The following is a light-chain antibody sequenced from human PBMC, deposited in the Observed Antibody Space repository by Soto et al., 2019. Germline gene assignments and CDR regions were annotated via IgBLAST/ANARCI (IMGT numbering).Light chain of an antibody. CDR3: RQYNNWPIT. V-gene: IGKV3-15*01. CDR2: GAS. Sequence: EIVLAHNPADLSGSRGERTTRCWRASQSVSSNLAWYQQKPGQAPRLLIYGASTRATGIPARFSVSGSGTEFTLTISRLQSEDFAVYYCRQYNNWPITFGQGTRLEIK. CDR1: QSVSSN. J-gene: IGKJ5*01.